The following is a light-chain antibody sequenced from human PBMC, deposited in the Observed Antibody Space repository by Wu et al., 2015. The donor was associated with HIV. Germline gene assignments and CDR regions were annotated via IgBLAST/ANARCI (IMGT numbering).Light chain of an antibody. CDR2: GAS. Sequence: IVMTQSPATLSVSPGERATLSCRASQSINSRLAWYQQKPGQAPRLLIYGASTRATGTPARFSGSGSGTEFTLTIRSTQSEDFAVYYCQQYDNWPPWTFGQGTKVEIK. CDR3: QQYDNWPPWT. V-gene: IGKV3D-15*01. J-gene: IGKJ1*01. CDR1: QSINSR.